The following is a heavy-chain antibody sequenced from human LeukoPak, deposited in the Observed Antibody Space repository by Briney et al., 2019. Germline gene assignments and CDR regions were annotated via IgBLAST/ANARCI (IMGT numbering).Heavy chain of an antibody. CDR2: SDYIGTT. D-gene: IGHD3-10*01. J-gene: IGHJ4*02. V-gene: IGHV4-59*01. CDR3: ARENYYRSGSPFDY. Sequence: SETLSLTCTVSGGSISSYYWTWIRQPPGKGLKWIGYSDYIGTTNYNPSLKSRVTISVDTSKNQFSLKLSSVTAADTAVYYCARENYYRSGSPFDYWGQGTLVTVSS. CDR1: GGSISSYY.